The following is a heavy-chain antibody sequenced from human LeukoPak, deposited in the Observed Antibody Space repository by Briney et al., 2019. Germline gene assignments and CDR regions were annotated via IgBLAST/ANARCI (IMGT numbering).Heavy chain of an antibody. D-gene: IGHD3-3*01. CDR3: ARDPRGDWSGYFFDY. Sequence: ASVKVSCKASGYTFTGYYMHWVRQAPGQGLEWMGWINPNSGGTNYAQKFQGRVTMTRDTSISTAYMELSRLRSDDTAVYYCARDPRGDWSGYFFDYWGQGTLVTVSS. CDR2: INPNSGGT. CDR1: GYTFTGYY. V-gene: IGHV1-2*02. J-gene: IGHJ4*02.